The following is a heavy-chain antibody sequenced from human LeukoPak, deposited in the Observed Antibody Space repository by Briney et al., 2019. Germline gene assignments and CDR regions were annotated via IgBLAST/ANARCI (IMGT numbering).Heavy chain of an antibody. D-gene: IGHD2-2*01. CDR3: ARDIQPDIVVVPAASSFDY. Sequence: GGSLRLSCAASGFTFSSYSMNWVRQAPGKGLEWVSYISSSSSTIYYADSVKGRFTISRDNAKNSLYLQMNSLRAEDTAVYYCARDIQPDIVVVPAASSFDYWGQGTLVTVSS. CDR2: ISSSSSTI. CDR1: GFTFSSYS. J-gene: IGHJ4*02. V-gene: IGHV3-48*01.